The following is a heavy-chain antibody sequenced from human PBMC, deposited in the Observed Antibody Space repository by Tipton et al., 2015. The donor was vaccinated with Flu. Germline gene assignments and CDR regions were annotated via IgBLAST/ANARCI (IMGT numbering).Heavy chain of an antibody. CDR2: INHSGST. D-gene: IGHD5-24*01. CDR3: ARPMGRDGHDGFDP. V-gene: IGHV4-34*01. CDR1: GGSFSGYY. Sequence: TLSLTCAVYGGSFSGYYWSWIRQPPGKGLEWIGEINHSGSTNYNPSLKSRVTISVDTSKNQFSLKLSSVTAADTAVYYCARPMGRDGHDGFDPWRQGTLVTVSS. J-gene: IGHJ5*02.